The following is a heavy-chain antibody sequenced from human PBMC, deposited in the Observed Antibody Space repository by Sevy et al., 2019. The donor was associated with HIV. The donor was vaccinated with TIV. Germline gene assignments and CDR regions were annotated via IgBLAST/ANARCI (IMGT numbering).Heavy chain of an antibody. CDR1: GFSNSTYG. Sequence: GGSLSLTCAASGFSNSTYGIHGFRRAPARGLGGVTYIQYDGSTKDIADSVKGRFTISRDNSKNTLDLQMNSLRVEDTAVYYCVKEGGGEGGDHWGQGTLVTVSS. V-gene: IGHV3-30*02. D-gene: IGHD2-21*01. CDR3: VKEGGGEGGDH. CDR2: IQYDGSTK. J-gene: IGHJ4*02.